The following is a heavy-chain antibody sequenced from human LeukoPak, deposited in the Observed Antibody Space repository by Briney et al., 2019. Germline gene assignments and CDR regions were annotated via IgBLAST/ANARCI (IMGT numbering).Heavy chain of an antibody. Sequence: GGSLRLSCAASGFTFSSYEMNWVRQAPGKGLEWVSYISSSGSTIYYADAVKGRLTISRDNAKNSLYLQMNSLRAEDTAVYFCARDAVTQPRSDISGYYPPYHFDYWGQGTLVTVSS. J-gene: IGHJ4*02. D-gene: IGHD3-22*01. V-gene: IGHV3-48*03. CDR1: GFTFSSYE. CDR3: ARDAVTQPRSDISGYYPPYHFDY. CDR2: ISSSGSTI.